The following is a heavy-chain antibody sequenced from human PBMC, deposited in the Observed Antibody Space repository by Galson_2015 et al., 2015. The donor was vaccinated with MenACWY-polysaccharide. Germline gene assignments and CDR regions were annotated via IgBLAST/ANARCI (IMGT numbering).Heavy chain of an antibody. CDR3: ARGGRAVSNRNWFDP. V-gene: IGHV4-31*03. D-gene: IGHD3-16*01. Sequence: TLSLTCTVSGDSITSGGYFWSWIRQHPGKGLAWIASISYDGGTYYNPSLNSRVTISIDTPKNQFPLKLSSVTAADTAVYYCARGGRAVSNRNWFDPWGQGPLVTVSS. CDR2: ISYDGGT. CDR1: GDSITSGGYF. J-gene: IGHJ5*02.